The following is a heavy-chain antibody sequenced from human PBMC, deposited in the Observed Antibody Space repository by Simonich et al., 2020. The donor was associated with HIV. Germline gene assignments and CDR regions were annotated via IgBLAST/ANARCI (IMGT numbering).Heavy chain of an antibody. CDR2: NNHSGST. Sequence: QVQLQQWGAGLLKPSETLSLTCAVYGGSFSGYYRGRIRQPPGKGLEWIGENNHSGSTNYNPSLKSRVTISVDTSKNQFSLKRSSVTAADTAVYYCARRHPTTVTTPYFDYWGQGTLVTVSS. CDR1: GGSFSGYY. J-gene: IGHJ4*02. D-gene: IGHD4-17*01. CDR3: ARRHPTTVTTPYFDY. V-gene: IGHV4-34*01.